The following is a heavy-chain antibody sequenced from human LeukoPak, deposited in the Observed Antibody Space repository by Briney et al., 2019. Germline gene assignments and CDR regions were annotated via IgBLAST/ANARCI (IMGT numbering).Heavy chain of an antibody. Sequence: TGGSLRLSCAASGFTFSSYSMNWGRQAPGKGLEWVSYISSSSSTIYYADSVNGRFTISRDNAKNSLYLQMNSLRDEDTAVYYCAREVLGYSYGYGDYWGQGTLVTVSS. CDR1: GFTFSSYS. V-gene: IGHV3-48*02. D-gene: IGHD5-18*01. J-gene: IGHJ4*02. CDR2: ISSSSSTI. CDR3: AREVLGYSYGYGDY.